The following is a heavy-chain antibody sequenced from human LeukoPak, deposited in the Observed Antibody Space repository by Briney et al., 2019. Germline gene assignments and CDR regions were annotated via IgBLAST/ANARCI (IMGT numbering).Heavy chain of an antibody. J-gene: IGHJ4*02. V-gene: IGHV4-31*03. CDR2: IYYSGST. Sequence: SETLSLTCTVSGGSISSVGYYWSWIRQHPGKGLEWIGYIYYSGSTYYNPSLKSRVTIPVDTSKNQFSLKLSSVTAADTAVYYCARDSGHLYFDYWGQGTLVTVSS. CDR3: ARDSGHLYFDY. D-gene: IGHD6-25*01. CDR1: GGSISSVGYY.